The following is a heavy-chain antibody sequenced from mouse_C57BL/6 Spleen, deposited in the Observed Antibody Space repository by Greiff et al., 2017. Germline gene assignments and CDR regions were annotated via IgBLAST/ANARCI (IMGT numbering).Heavy chain of an antibody. D-gene: IGHD2-1*01. CDR2: IDPNSGGT. CDR3: ARCAFYGNYFCYYAMDD. J-gene: IGHJ4*01. CDR1: GYTFTSYW. V-gene: IGHV1-72*01. Sequence: QVQLQQPGAELVKPGASVKLSCKASGYTFTSYWMHWVKQRPGRGLEWIGRIDPNSGGTKYNEKFKSKATLTVDKPSSTAYMQLSSLTSEDSAVYYCARCAFYGNYFCYYAMDDWGQGTSVTVSS.